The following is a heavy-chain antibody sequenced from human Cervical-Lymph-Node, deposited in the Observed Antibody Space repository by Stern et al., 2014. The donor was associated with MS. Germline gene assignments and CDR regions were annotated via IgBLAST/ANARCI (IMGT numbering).Heavy chain of an antibody. CDR1: GYTFTTYV. D-gene: IGHD2-21*01. V-gene: IGHV1-3*01. CDR3: ARDPIRPIVIGWEGRQFDP. J-gene: IGHJ5*02. CDR2: INPANGNT. Sequence: VQLVQSEAEVKKPGASVKVSCKASGYTFTTYVIHWLRQAPGQSLEWMGWINPANGNTKYSQIFQGRVTFTRDTSASTVYMDLSNLRSEDTAVYFCARDPIRPIVIGWEGRQFDPWGQGTLVSVSS.